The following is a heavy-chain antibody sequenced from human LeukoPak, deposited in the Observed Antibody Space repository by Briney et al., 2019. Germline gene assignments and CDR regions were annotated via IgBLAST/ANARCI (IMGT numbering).Heavy chain of an antibody. D-gene: IGHD5-18*01. CDR2: ISNSGSTI. J-gene: IGHJ4*02. CDR3: ARDLVQLWSKDY. Sequence: GGSLRLSCAASGFTFSSYEMNWVRQAPGKGLEWVSYISNSGSTIYYADSVNGRFTISRDNAKNSLYLQMNSLRAEDTAVYYCARDLVQLWSKDYWGQGTLVTVSS. V-gene: IGHV3-48*03. CDR1: GFTFSSYE.